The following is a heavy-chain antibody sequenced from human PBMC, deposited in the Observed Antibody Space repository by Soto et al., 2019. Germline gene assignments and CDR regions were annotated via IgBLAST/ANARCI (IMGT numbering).Heavy chain of an antibody. CDR3: TKYVSLSRFDP. J-gene: IGHJ5*02. CDR1: GFTFSNAW. CDR2: IKSKTDGGTT. D-gene: IGHD3-16*02. Sequence: EVQLVESGGGLVKPGGSLRLSCAASGFTFSNAWMSWVRQAPGKGLEWVGRIKSKTDGGTTDYAAPAKGRFTISRDDSKNTLYLQMNSLKTEDTAVYYCTKYVSLSRFDPWGQGTLVTVSS. V-gene: IGHV3-15*01.